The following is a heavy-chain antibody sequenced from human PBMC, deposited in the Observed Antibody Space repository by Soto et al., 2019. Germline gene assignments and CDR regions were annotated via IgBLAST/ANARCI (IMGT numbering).Heavy chain of an antibody. CDR1: GCRFDISF. D-gene: IGHD3-3*02. CDR2: ISSISSYI. J-gene: IGHJ1*01. CDR3: ARSAGRDGYDIFGF. Sequence: LARSSCGCRFDISFMSFSCPHQGKGLEWVSSISSISSYIYYADSVKGRFTISRDNAKNSLYLQMNTLRAEDTAVYYCARSAGRDGYDIFGFWGQGTLVIGSS. V-gene: IGHV3-21*01.